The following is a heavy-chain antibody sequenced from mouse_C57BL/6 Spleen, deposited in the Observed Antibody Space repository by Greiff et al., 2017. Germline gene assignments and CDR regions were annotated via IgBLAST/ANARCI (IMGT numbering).Heavy chain of an antibody. J-gene: IGHJ3*01. CDR2: ISNGGGST. CDR1: GFTFSDYY. V-gene: IGHV5-12*01. Sequence: EVQLKESGGGLVQPGGSLKLSCAASGFTFSDYYMYWVRQTPEKRLEWVAYISNGGGSTYYPDTVKGRFTISRDNAKNTLYLQMSRLKSEDTAMYYCARGPWFAYWGQGTLVTVSA. CDR3: ARGPWFAY.